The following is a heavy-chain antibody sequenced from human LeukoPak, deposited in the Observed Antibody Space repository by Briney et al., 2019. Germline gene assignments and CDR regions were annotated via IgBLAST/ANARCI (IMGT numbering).Heavy chain of an antibody. V-gene: IGHV3-69-1*01. D-gene: IGHD2-2*02. CDR1: VFILDDYG. CDR2: INNSSTR. Sequence: PGGSLSLSRAVSVFILDDYGMSWVRQAPGTGLEWVSDINNSSTRYHAKPVKRQFTSSRDNAKNSLYLQMNSLRAEDTAVYYCARDFWGCSSTSCYTLPYYYYYMDVWGKGTTVTVSS. J-gene: IGHJ6*03. CDR3: ARDFWGCSSTSCYTLPYYYYYMDV.